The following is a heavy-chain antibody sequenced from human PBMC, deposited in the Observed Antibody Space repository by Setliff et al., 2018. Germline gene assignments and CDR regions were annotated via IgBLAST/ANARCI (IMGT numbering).Heavy chain of an antibody. D-gene: IGHD3-3*02. Sequence: SETLSLTCTVSGDSISSGIYHWSWIRQSAGKGLEWTGRIYVSTGSTNYSPSLKSRVSISVDRSKNQFSLNLTSVTAADTAVYYCARAGFELGQYNWFDPWGQGTLVTVSS. V-gene: IGHV4-61*02. CDR2: IYVSTGST. J-gene: IGHJ5*02. CDR1: GDSISSGIYH. CDR3: ARAGFELGQYNWFDP.